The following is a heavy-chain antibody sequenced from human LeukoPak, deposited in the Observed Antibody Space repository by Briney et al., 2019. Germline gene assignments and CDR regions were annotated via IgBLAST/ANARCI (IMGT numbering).Heavy chain of an antibody. J-gene: IGHJ4*02. Sequence: ASETLSLTCTVSGGSISSYYWSWIRQPAGKGLEWIGRIYTSGSTNYNPSLKSRVTMSVDTSKTQFSLKLSSVTAADTAVYYCARVSCPLYYDFWSGYCKGLYYFDYWGQGTLVTAAS. D-gene: IGHD3-3*01. CDR1: GGSISSYY. CDR3: ARVSCPLYYDFWSGYCKGLYYFDY. V-gene: IGHV4-4*07. CDR2: IYTSGST.